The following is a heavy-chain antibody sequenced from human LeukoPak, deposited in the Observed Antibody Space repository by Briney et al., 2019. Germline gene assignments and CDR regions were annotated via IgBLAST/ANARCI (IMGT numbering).Heavy chain of an antibody. V-gene: IGHV3-64*01. CDR3: TRDIARLRVDAFDF. D-gene: IGHD2-15*01. J-gene: IGHJ3*01. CDR2: ISGNGGST. CDR1: GFTFSTYA. Sequence: PGGSLRLSCTASGFTFSTYATHWVRQAPGKGLEYVSGISGNGGSTFYGSSVKGRFTISRENSKDTLYLQMGSLRDEDMAVYYCTRDIARLRVDAFDFWGQGAMVTVSS.